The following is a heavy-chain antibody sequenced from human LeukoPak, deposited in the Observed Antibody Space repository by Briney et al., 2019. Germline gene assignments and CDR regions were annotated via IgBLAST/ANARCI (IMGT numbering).Heavy chain of an antibody. D-gene: IGHD1-1*01. J-gene: IGHJ6*04. CDR1: GFPFSSYA. Sequence: GGPLRLSCAASGFPFSSYAVSWVRQAPGKGLEWVSAISGSGGSTYYADSVKGRFTISRDNSKNTLYLQMNSLRAEDTAVYYCAKDQLGTPYGMDVWGKVTTVTVSS. CDR3: AKDQLGTPYGMDV. CDR2: ISGSGGST. V-gene: IGHV3-23*01.